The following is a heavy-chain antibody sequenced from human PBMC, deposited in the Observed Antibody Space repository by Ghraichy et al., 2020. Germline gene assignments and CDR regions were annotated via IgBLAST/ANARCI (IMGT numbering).Heavy chain of an antibody. V-gene: IGHV4-59*01. Sequence: SETLSLTCTVSGDSISGYFWNWIRQPPGKGLEWIGYIYYSGSTNYSPSLKSRATISVDTSKNQFSLKLSSVTAADTAVYYCAREKSSGMDVWGQGTTVTVPS. CDR1: GDSISGYF. CDR2: IYYSGST. J-gene: IGHJ6*02. CDR3: AREKSSGMDV. D-gene: IGHD3-16*02.